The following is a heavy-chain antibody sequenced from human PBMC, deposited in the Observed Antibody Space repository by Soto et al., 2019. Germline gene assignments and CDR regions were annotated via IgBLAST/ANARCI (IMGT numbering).Heavy chain of an antibody. J-gene: IGHJ3*02. CDR1: GVTFSSYA. CDR2: IIPIFGTA. D-gene: IGHD1-26*01. CDR3: ASPLTVGATDPHGAFDI. Sequence: SSVKVSCKASGVTFSSYAISWVRQAPGQGLEWMGGIIPIFGTANYAQKFQGRVTITADESTSTAYMELSSLRSEDTAVYYCASPLTVGATDPHGAFDIWGQGTMVTVSS. V-gene: IGHV1-69*13.